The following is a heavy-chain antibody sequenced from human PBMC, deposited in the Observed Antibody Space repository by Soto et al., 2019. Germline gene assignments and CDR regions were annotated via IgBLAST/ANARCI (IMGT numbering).Heavy chain of an antibody. CDR3: AKEKISTSCCNWFDP. J-gene: IGHJ5*02. V-gene: IGHV4-30-2*01. Sequence: PSETLSLTCGVSGDTISTGGYSWAWIRQPPGKALEWIGHTYHSGNPYYNPSLKSRVIISVDRSKNQFSLKVSSVTAADTAVYYCAKEKISTSCCNWFDPWGQGTLVTVSS. CDR1: GDTISTGGYS. D-gene: IGHD2-2*01. CDR2: TYHSGNP.